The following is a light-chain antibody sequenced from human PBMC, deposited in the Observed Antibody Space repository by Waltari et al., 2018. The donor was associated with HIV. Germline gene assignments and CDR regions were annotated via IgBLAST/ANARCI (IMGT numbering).Light chain of an antibody. Sequence: QSALTQPHSVSGSPGQSVTLSCTGTSSDVGDYNYVSWYQRHPGKAPQLIIYDVTKRPSGVPDRFSGSKSGNTASLTISGLQAEDDAEYYCCSYAGTWLFGGGTKLTVL. V-gene: IGLV2-11*01. CDR1: SSDVGDYNY. CDR3: CSYAGTWL. J-gene: IGLJ3*02. CDR2: DVT.